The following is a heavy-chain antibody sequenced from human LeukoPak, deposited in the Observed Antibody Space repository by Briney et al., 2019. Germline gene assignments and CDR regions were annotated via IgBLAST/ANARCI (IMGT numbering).Heavy chain of an antibody. CDR1: GFSFDTYW. D-gene: IGHD3-10*01. V-gene: IGHV3-33*08. CDR3: ARPQTRSEGFYYYGMDV. CDR2: IRYDGSNK. J-gene: IGHJ6*02. Sequence: GGSLRLSCAVSGFSFDTYWMTWVRQAPGKGLEWVAFIRYDGSNKYYADSVKGRFTISRDNSKNTLYLQMNSLRAEDTAVYYCARPQTRSEGFYYYGMDVWGQGTTVTVSS.